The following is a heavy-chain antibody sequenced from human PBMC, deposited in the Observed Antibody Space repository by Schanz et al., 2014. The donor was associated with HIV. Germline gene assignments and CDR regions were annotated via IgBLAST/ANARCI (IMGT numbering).Heavy chain of an antibody. CDR1: GYTFTDYF. V-gene: IGHV1-2*02. CDR3: ARDGTELGYNWFDP. J-gene: IGHJ5*02. Sequence: QVQLVQSGAAVKKPGASVKVSCKASGYTFTDYFVHWGRQAPGQGLEWMGWINPNEGDTKFAQKFRGRVTMTRDTSISTAYMELTRLRFDDTAVYYCARDGTELGYNWFDPWGQGTLVTVSS. D-gene: IGHD7-27*01. CDR2: INPNEGDT.